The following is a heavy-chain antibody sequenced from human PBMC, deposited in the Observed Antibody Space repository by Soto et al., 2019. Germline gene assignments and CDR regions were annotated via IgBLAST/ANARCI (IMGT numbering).Heavy chain of an antibody. Sequence: GSLRLSCAASGFTVSSNYMSWVRQAPGKGLEWVSVIYSGGSTYYADSVKGRFTISRDNSKNTLYLQMNSLRAEDTAVYYCARDPSDIKKDYYYGMDVWGQGTTVTRLL. CDR3: ARDPSDIKKDYYYGMDV. CDR1: GFTVSSNY. D-gene: IGHD3-9*01. CDR2: IYSGGST. V-gene: IGHV3-53*01. J-gene: IGHJ6*02.